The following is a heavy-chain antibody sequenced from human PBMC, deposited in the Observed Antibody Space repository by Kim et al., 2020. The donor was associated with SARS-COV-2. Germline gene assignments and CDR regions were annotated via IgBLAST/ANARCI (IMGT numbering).Heavy chain of an antibody. Sequence: SETLSLTCTVSGGSISSYYWSWIRQPPGKGLEWIGYIYYSGSTNYNPSLKSRVTISVDTSKNQFSLKLSSVTAADTAVYYCARAAPHYDILTGYYPDAFEIWGQGTMVTVSS. D-gene: IGHD3-9*01. V-gene: IGHV4-59*01. J-gene: IGHJ3*02. CDR2: IYYSGST. CDR3: ARAAPHYDILTGYYPDAFEI. CDR1: GGSISSYY.